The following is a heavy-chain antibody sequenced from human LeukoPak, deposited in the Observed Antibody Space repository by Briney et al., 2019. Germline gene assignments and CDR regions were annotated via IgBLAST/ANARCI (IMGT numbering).Heavy chain of an antibody. CDR1: GFTFSSYS. J-gene: IGHJ3*02. Sequence: PGGSLRLSCAASGFTFSSYSMNWVRQAPGKGLEWVSSISSSSSYIYYADSVKGRFTISRDNAKNSLYLQMNSLRAEDTAVYYCAREHRDIVVVGDAFDIWGQGTMVTVSS. D-gene: IGHD2-2*01. CDR3: AREHRDIVVVGDAFDI. V-gene: IGHV3-21*01. CDR2: ISSSSSYI.